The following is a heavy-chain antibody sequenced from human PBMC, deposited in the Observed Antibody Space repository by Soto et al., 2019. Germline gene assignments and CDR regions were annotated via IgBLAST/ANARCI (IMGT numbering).Heavy chain of an antibody. CDR2: IIPIFCTA. J-gene: IGHJ4*02. D-gene: IGHD3-22*01. CDR1: GGTFSRHA. CDR3: ARVWGYASNDYYYAY. V-gene: IGHV1-69*01. Sequence: QVQLVQSGAEVRKTGSSVKVSCKSSGGTFSRHAISWVRQATGQGLEWMGGIIPIFCTANHAQKSQGRVTIIADESTSTVYMELSSLRSEDTAIYYCARVWGYASNDYYYAYWGQGTLVIVSS.